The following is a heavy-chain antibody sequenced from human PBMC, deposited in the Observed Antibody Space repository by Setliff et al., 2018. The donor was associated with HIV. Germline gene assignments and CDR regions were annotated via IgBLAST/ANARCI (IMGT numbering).Heavy chain of an antibody. CDR3: ARGFFYFYYMDV. Sequence: GGSLRLSCGGSGFTFSSYGMNWVRQAPGKGLEWVSFISSSSGHRNYADSVTGRFTISRDNAKSSLYLQVTSLRAEDTAVYYCARGFFYFYYMDVWGKGTTVTVSS. CDR2: ISSSSGHR. V-gene: IGHV3-21*06. J-gene: IGHJ6*03. CDR1: GFTFSSYG.